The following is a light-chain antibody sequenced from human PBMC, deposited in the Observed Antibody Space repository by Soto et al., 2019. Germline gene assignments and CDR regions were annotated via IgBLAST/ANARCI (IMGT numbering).Light chain of an antibody. CDR1: QSVSSK. CDR2: GAS. CDR3: QQYYNWPCT. J-gene: IGKJ2*02. V-gene: IGKV3-15*01. Sequence: EIVMTQSPATLSVSPGDGATLSCGASQSVSSKLAWYQQKPGQAPRLLIYGASTRATGIPARVSGSGSGTEFTLSISSLQSEDFAIYYCQQYYNWPCTFGQGTRLEIK.